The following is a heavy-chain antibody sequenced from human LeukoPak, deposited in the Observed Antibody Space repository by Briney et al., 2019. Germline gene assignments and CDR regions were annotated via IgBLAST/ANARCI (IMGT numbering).Heavy chain of an antibody. J-gene: IGHJ4*02. CDR2: ISYDGSNK. Sequence: PGGSLRLSCAASGFTFSSYAMHWVRQAPGKGLEWVAVISYDGSNKYYADSVKGRFTISRDNSKNTLYLQMNSLRAEDTAVYYCARDGLDDTAMVPALDYWGQGTLVTVS. CDR1: GFTFSSYA. V-gene: IGHV3-30-3*01. CDR3: ARDGLDDTAMVPALDY. D-gene: IGHD5-18*01.